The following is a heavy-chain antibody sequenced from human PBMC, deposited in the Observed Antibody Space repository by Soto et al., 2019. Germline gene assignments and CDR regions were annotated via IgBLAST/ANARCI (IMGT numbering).Heavy chain of an antibody. CDR2: INHSGST. J-gene: IGHJ6*02. CDR1: GGSFSGYY. Sequence: QVQLQQWGAGMLKPSETLSLTCAVYGGSFSGYYWSWIRQPPGKGLEWIGEINHSGSTNDNPSLKSRVTISVDTSKNQFSLKLSSVTAADTAVYYCAKGGVGGMDVWGQGTTVTVSS. V-gene: IGHV4-34*01. CDR3: AKGGVGGMDV.